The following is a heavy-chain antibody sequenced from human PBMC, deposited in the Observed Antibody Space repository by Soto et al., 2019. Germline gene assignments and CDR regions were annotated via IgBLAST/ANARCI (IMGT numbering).Heavy chain of an antibody. CDR2: ISYDGDNK. CDR3: ARGTTTSAFSAMDV. CDR1: GFTFSYHA. J-gene: IGHJ6*02. Sequence: QVQLVESGGGVVQPGRSLRLSCAASGFTFSYHALNWVRQAPGKGLEWVAVISYDGDNKYIAESVKGRFTISRDNSKNTVPLQMNSQRTEDTAMYFCARGTTTSAFSAMDVWGQGTTVTVSS. V-gene: IGHV3-30-3*01. D-gene: IGHD1-1*01.